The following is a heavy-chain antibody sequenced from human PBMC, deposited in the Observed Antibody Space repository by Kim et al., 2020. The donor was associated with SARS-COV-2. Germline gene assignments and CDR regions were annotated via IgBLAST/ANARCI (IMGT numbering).Heavy chain of an antibody. J-gene: IGHJ6*02. V-gene: IGHV1-3*01. Sequence: ASVKVSCKASGYTFTDYGLHWVRQAPGQRLEWMGWVNPENNHTKYSQKFQGRVTMTWDTSASTGFMELIGLKSEDTALYFCTRDELRAGYGFDVWGQGTTVTVSS. D-gene: IGHD1-7*01. CDR2: VNPENNHT. CDR3: TRDELRAGYGFDV. CDR1: GYTFTDYG.